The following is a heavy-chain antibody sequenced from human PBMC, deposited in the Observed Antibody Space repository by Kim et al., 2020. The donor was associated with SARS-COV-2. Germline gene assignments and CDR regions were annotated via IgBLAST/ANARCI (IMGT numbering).Heavy chain of an antibody. J-gene: IGHJ5*02. Sequence: NYNPSLKSRVTISVDTSKNQFSLKLSSVTAADTAVYYCARSGYSSAGFDPWGQGTLVTVSS. V-gene: IGHV4-4*09. CDR3: ARSGYSSAGFDP. D-gene: IGHD6-19*01.